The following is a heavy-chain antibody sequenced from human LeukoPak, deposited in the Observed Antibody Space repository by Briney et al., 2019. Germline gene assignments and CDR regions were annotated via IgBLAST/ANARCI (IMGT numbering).Heavy chain of an antibody. J-gene: IGHJ4*02. Sequence: SLRLSCAASGFTFGSYGMHWVRQAPGKGLEWVAVISYDGSNEYYADSVKGRFTISRDNSKYTLYLQMNSLRLEDTAVYYCAKEGFTAMVTGGEDYWGQGTLVTVSS. V-gene: IGHV3-30*18. CDR3: AKEGFTAMVTGGEDY. D-gene: IGHD5-18*01. CDR2: ISYDGSNE. CDR1: GFTFGSYG.